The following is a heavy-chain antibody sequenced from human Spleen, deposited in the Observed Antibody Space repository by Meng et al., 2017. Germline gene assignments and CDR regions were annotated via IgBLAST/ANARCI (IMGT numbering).Heavy chain of an antibody. CDR3: AREARVGGWVSDYFDY. J-gene: IGHJ4*02. CDR2: ISSSSDYI. V-gene: IGHV3-21*01. CDR1: GFTFSSYW. Sequence: GESLKISCAASGFTFSSYWMSWVRQAPGKGLEWVSSISSSSDYIFYADSVRGRFTVSRDNTKNSLFLQMNSLRAEDTAVYYCAREARVGGWVSDYFDYWGQGALVTVSS. D-gene: IGHD3-10*01.